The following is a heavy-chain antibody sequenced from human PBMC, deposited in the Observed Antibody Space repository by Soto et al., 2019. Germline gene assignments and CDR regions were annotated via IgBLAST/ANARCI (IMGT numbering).Heavy chain of an antibody. CDR3: ARAVGATAMPTPLKPFDY. J-gene: IGHJ4*02. D-gene: IGHD2-2*01. V-gene: IGHV1-69*12. CDR1: GGTFSSYA. Sequence: QVQLVQSGAEVKKPGSSVKVSCKASGGTFSSYAISWVRQAPGQGLEWMGGIIPIFGTANYAQQFQGRVTITADESTSTAYMELSSLRSEDTAVYYCARAVGATAMPTPLKPFDYWGQGTLVTVSS. CDR2: IIPIFGTA.